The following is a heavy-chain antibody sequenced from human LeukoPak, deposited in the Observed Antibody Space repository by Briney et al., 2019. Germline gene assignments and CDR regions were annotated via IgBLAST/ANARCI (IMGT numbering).Heavy chain of an antibody. CDR1: GFTFSSYE. V-gene: IGHV3-48*03. Sequence: GGSLRLSCAASGFTFSSYEMNWVRQAPGKGLEWVSYISSSGSTIYYADSVKGRFTISRDNAKNSLYLQMNSLRAEDTAVYYCARDADYNGYAQNWLDPWGQGILVTVPS. J-gene: IGHJ5*02. CDR2: ISSSGSTI. D-gene: IGHD5-12*01. CDR3: ARDADYNGYAQNWLDP.